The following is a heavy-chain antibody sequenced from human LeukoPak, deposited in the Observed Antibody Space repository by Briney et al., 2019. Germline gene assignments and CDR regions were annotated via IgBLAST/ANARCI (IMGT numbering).Heavy chain of an antibody. CDR2: IYHSGST. CDR1: GYSISSGYY. V-gene: IGHV4-38-2*01. D-gene: IGHD2-2*01. J-gene: IGHJ6*03. Sequence: SETLSLTCAVSGYSISSGYYWGWIRQPPGKGLEWIWSIYHSGSTYYNPSLKSRVTISVDTSKNQFSLKLSSVTAADTAVYYCARLTYTSCYEGYCYYYYMDVWGKGTTVTVSS. CDR3: ARLTYTSCYEGYCYYYYMDV.